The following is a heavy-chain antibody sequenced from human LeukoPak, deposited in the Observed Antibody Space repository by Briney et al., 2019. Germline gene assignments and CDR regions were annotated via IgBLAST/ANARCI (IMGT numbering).Heavy chain of an antibody. J-gene: IGHJ3*01. CDR1: GFTFSNYG. CDR3: VRDSITGDDAFDF. D-gene: IGHD7-27*01. CDR2: IPYDGRNK. V-gene: IGHV3-30*03. Sequence: PGGSLRLSCVASGFTFSNYGIHWVRQAPGKGLEWVALIPYDGRNKHFADSVEGRFTISRDNSQNTLSLQMNNLRVEDTALYYCVRDSITGDDAFDFWGQGTMVTVSS.